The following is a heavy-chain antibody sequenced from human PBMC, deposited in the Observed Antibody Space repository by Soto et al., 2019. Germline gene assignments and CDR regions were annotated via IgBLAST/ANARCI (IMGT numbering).Heavy chain of an antibody. CDR2: ISRSSSHI. CDR1: GFAFGSNS. CDR3: ARDRCSGGACYSFDY. D-gene: IGHD2-15*01. V-gene: IGHV3-21*01. J-gene: IGHJ4*02. Sequence: EVQLVESGGGLVKPGGSLRLSCAASGFAFGSNSMNWVRQAPGKGLEWVSSISRSSSHIYYADSVRGRFTISRDNAKDAMYRQTNSLRGEDTALYYCARDRCSGGACYSFDYWGQGTLVTVSS.